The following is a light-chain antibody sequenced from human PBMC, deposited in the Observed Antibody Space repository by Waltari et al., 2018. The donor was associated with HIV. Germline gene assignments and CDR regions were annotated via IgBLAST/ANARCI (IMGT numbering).Light chain of an antibody. CDR1: QAISTD. V-gene: IGKV1-13*02. J-gene: IGKJ4*01. Sequence: AIQLTQSPSSLSASLGDRVTITCRASQAISTDLAWYQQKPGKPPKLLIYDASLLQRGVPPRFTVSGSGTDFTLTINSLQPEDFATYYCQQFKSLPLTFAGGTKVE. CDR2: DAS. CDR3: QQFKSLPLT.